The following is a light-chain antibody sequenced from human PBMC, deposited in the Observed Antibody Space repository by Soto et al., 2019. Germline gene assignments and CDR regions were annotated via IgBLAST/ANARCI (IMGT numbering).Light chain of an antibody. J-gene: IGKJ5*01. CDR1: QDINNY. CDR2: DAS. Sequence: DIPMPQSPSSLYASVGERVTITCQASQDINNYLNWYQQKPGKAPKLLIYDASNLETGVPSRFSGSGSGTDVTFTIRSLQPEDIATYYCQQYDNLPPFTVGQGTRLEIK. CDR3: QQYDNLPPFT. V-gene: IGKV1-33*01.